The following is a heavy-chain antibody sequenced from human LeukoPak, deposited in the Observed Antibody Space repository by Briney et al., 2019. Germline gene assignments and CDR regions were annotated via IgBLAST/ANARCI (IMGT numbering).Heavy chain of an antibody. D-gene: IGHD4-17*01. CDR3: ARQAYGDYFDL. V-gene: IGHV3-66*04. CDR1: GFTVSSNY. J-gene: IGHJ2*01. Sequence: TGGSLRLSGAGSGFTVSSNYMSWVRQAPGKGLEWVSVIYSGGSTYYADSVKGRFTISRDNSKTTLYLQMNSLRAEDTAVYYCARQAYGDYFDLWGRGTLVTVSS. CDR2: IYSGGST.